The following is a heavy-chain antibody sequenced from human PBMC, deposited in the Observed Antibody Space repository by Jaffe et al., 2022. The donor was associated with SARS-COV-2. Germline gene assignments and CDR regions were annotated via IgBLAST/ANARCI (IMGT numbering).Heavy chain of an antibody. CDR2: ISSNGGST. CDR1: GFTFSSYA. V-gene: IGHV3-64*01. J-gene: IGHJ6*02. CDR3: ARGVGYSSSRGYYYYYGMDV. Sequence: EVQLVESGGGLVQPGGSLRLSCAASGFTFSSYAMHWVRQAPGKGLEYVSAISSNGGSTYYANSVKGRFTISRDNSKNTLYLQMGSLRAEDMAVYYCARGVGYSSSRGYYYYYGMDVWGQGTTVTVSS. D-gene: IGHD6-13*01.